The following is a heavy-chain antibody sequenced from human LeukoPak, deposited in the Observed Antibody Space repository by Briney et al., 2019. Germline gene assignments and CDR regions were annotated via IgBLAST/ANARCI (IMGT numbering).Heavy chain of an antibody. CDR2: VSGSGDNT. D-gene: IGHD3-9*01. V-gene: IGHV3-23*01. Sequence: GVLRLSCAATGFTFSTYAMSWVRQAPGKGLEWVSEVSGSGDNTDYADSVKGRFTISKDNSKNTLYLQMSSLRAEDTAVYYCAASGYDILTGRQYPYYYGMDVWGQGTTVTVSS. CDR3: AASGYDILTGRQYPYYYGMDV. J-gene: IGHJ6*02. CDR1: GFTFSTYA.